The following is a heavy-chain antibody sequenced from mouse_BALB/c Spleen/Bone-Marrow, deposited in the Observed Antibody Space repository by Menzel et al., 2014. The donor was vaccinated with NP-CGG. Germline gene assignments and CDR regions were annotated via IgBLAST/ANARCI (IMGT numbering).Heavy chain of an antibody. Sequence: VQLQQPGAELVKPGASVKLSCTASGFNIKDTYMHWVKQRPEQGLEWIGRIDSANGNTEYDPKFQGKATITADTSSNTAYLQLSSLTSEDTAVYYCARYRLGTYFDYWGQGTTLTVSS. CDR2: IDSANGNT. V-gene: IGHV14-3*02. J-gene: IGHJ2*01. CDR1: GFNIKDTY. CDR3: ARYRLGTYFDY. D-gene: IGHD2-14*01.